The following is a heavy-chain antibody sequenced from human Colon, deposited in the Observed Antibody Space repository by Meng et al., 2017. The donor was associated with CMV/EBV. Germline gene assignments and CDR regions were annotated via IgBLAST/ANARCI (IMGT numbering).Heavy chain of an antibody. D-gene: IGHD1-1*01. CDR3: AGEDVINNYISWWFDP. CDR2: VYDTGST. CDR1: SVSSRAYY. V-gene: IGHV4-61*08. Sequence: SVSSRAYYWSWSRQPPGKGLEWIGYVYDTGSTNYSPSLQSRVTISVDTSKNQFSLRLSSVTAADTAVYYCAGEDVINNYISWWFDPWGQGTLVTVSS. J-gene: IGHJ5*02.